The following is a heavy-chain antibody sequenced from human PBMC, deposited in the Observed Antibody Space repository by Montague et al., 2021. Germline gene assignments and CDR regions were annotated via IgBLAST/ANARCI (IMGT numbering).Heavy chain of an antibody. CDR1: GFTFSSYT. D-gene: IGHD6-19*01. J-gene: IGHJ4*02. V-gene: IGHV3-21*01. Sequence: SLRLSCAASGFTFSSYTINWVRQAPGKGLEWVSSISSSSLYIDYADSVKGRFTISRDNAKNPLYLQMNSLSAEDTAVYYCASLPYSSAWPYYFDHWGQGTLVTVSS. CDR3: ASLPYSSAWPYYFDH. CDR2: ISSSSLYI.